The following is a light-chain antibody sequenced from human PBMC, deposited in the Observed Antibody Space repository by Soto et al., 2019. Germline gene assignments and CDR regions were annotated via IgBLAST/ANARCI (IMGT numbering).Light chain of an antibody. V-gene: IGLV2-14*01. CDR3: SSYTSSSTPWV. J-gene: IGLJ2*01. Sequence: HSVLTQPASVSGSPGQSITISCIGTSSDVGGYNYVSWYQQHPGEAPKLVIYDVSNRPSGVSNRFSGSKSDNTASLTISGLQAEDEADYYCSSYTSSSTPWVLGGGTQLTVL. CDR1: SSDVGGYNY. CDR2: DVS.